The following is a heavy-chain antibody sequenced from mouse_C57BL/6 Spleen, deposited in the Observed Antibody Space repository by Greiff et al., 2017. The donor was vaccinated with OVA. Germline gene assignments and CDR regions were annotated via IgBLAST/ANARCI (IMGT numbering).Heavy chain of an antibody. CDR2: IDPNSGGT. CDR1: GYTFTSYW. Sequence: VQLQQPGAELVKPGASVKLSCKASGYTFTSYWMHWVKQRPGRGLEWIGRIDPNSGGTKYNEKFKSQATLTVDTPSRTDYMLLSSLTSEDSADYYCARQDEGYYPYAMDYWGQGTSVTVSS. D-gene: IGHD2-3*01. V-gene: IGHV1-72*01. CDR3: ARQDEGYYPYAMDY. J-gene: IGHJ4*01.